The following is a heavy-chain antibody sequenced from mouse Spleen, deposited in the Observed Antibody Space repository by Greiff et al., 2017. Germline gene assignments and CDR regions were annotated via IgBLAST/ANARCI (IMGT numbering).Heavy chain of an antibody. V-gene: IGHV5-9*04. D-gene: IGHD2-3*01. CDR1: GFTFSSYA. CDR3: ARQDDGYYDWYFDV. Sequence: DVKLVESGGGLVKLGGSLKLSCAASGFTFSSYAMSWVRQTPEKRLEWVATISSGGGNTYYPDSVKGRFTISRDNAKNTLYLQMSSLKSEDTAMYYCARQDDGYYDWYFDVWGAGTTVTVSS. J-gene: IGHJ1*01. CDR2: ISSGGGNT.